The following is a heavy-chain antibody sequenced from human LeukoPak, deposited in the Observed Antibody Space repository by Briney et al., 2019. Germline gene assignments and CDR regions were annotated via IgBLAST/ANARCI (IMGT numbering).Heavy chain of an antibody. V-gene: IGHV3-7*03. D-gene: IGHD6-6*01. J-gene: IGHJ4*02. CDR2: IKPDGSGR. CDR3: AKRGPIYTSSPGNYFDY. Sequence: PGGSLRLSCATSGFTFSNHWMSWVHQAPGKGLEWVANIKPDGSGRWYLDSVKGRFTISRDNSKNTLYLQMNSLRAEDTAIYYCAKRGPIYTSSPGNYFDYWGQGTLVTVSS. CDR1: GFTFSNHW.